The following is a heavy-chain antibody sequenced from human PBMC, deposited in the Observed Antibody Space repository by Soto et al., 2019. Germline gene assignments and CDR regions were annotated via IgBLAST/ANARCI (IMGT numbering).Heavy chain of an antibody. Sequence: PSETLSLTCIVSGASISDYYWSWNRQPPGKGLEWIGYIYYGGSTNYNPALNSRVAISVDTSNNQFSLSLRSVTAADTAVYFCAIHSLNPDHRDSSDFRGPGTLVTVFS. CDR1: GASISDYY. D-gene: IGHD4-4*01. V-gene: IGHV4-59*08. CDR2: IYYGGST. J-gene: IGHJ4*02. CDR3: AIHSLNPDHRDSSDF.